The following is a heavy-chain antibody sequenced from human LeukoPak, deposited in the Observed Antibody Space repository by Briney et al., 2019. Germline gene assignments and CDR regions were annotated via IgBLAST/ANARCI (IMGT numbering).Heavy chain of an antibody. V-gene: IGHV2-5*02. CDR3: THSPYISGYPRGFDI. D-gene: IGHD3-10*01. CDR1: GFSFGTSAVG. J-gene: IGHJ3*02. CDR2: IFWDDDK. Sequence: SGPTLVNPTQTLTLTCTFSGFSFGTSAVGVGWIRQPPGKALEWLAVIFWDDDKRYSPSLKSRLTITKDTAKNQVVLTMTSMDPVDTATYYCTHSPYISGYPRGFDIWGQGTMVTVSS.